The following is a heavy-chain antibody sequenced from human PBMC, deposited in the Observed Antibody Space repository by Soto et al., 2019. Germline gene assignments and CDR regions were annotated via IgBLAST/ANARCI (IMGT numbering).Heavy chain of an antibody. CDR3: ARGRSNRGGYSPVFDS. V-gene: IGHV3-64*01. CDR2: ISGNGGNT. Sequence: ESGGGLVQPGGSLRLSCAASGFTFSSYAMHWVRQAPGKGLEFVSAISGNGGNTHYANSVRGRFTISRANSKNTLYLQMGGLRADDMAVYYCARGRSNRGGYSPVFDSWGQGTLVTVSS. D-gene: IGHD2-15*01. CDR1: GFTFSSYA. J-gene: IGHJ4*02.